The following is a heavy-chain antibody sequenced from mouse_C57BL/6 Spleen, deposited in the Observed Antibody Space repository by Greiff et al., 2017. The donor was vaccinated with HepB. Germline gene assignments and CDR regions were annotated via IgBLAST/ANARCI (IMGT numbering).Heavy chain of an antibody. CDR1: GFTFSSYA. D-gene: IGHD3-3*01. CDR2: ISSGGDYI. Sequence: EVKLLESGEGLVKPGGSLKLSCAASGFTFSSYAMSWVRQTPEKRLEWVAYISSGGDYIYYADTVKGRFTISRDNARNTLYLQMSSLKSEDTAMYYCTRGTPYAWFAYWGQGTLVTVSA. J-gene: IGHJ3*01. CDR3: TRGTPYAWFAY. V-gene: IGHV5-9-1*02.